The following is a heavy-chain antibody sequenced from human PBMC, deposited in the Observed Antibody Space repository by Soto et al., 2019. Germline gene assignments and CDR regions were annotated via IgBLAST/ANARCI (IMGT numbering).Heavy chain of an antibody. J-gene: IGHJ4*02. Sequence: GESLKISCKGSGYSFTNYWIAWVRQMPGKGLEWMGIIYPGDSDTSYSPSFQGQITISVDKSISTAYLQWSSLKASDTAMYYCARIWEMATVAACDYWGQGTLVTVSS. CDR1: GYSFTNYW. V-gene: IGHV5-51*01. D-gene: IGHD6-13*01. CDR3: ARIWEMATVAACDY. CDR2: IYPGDSDT.